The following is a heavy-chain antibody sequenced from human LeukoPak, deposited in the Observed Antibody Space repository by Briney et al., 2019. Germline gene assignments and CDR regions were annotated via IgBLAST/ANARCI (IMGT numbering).Heavy chain of an antibody. CDR1: GGSISSGDYY. CDR2: IYYSGST. CDR3: ARARPYDSSFDY. Sequence: SQTLSLTCTVSGGSISSGDYYWSWLRQPPGKGLEWIGYIYYSGSTSYYPSRKSRVTISVDTSKNQFSLNLSSVTAADTAVYYCARARPYDSSFDYWGQGTLVTVSS. J-gene: IGHJ4*02. V-gene: IGHV4-30-4*08. D-gene: IGHD3-22*01.